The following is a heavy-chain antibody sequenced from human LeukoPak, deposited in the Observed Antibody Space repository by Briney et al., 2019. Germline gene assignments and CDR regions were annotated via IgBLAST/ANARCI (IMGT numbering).Heavy chain of an antibody. CDR3: ARDYSSGWYGGTYYFDY. V-gene: IGHV1-2*02. CDR2: INPNSGGT. D-gene: IGHD6-19*01. J-gene: IGHJ4*02. CDR1: GYTFTGYY. Sequence: ASVKVSCKASGYTFTGYYMHWVRQAPGQGLEWMGWINPNSGGTNYAQKFQGRVTLTRDTSISTAYMELSRLRSDDTAVYYCARDYSSGWYGGTYYFDYWGQGTLVTVSS.